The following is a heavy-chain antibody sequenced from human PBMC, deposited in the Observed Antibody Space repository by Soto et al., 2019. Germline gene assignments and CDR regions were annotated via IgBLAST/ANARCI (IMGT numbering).Heavy chain of an antibody. V-gene: IGHV4-59*01. Sequence: SETLSLTCTVSGGSISSYYWSWIRQLPGKGLEWIGYIYYSGSTNYNPSLKSRVTISVDTSKNQFSLKLSSVTAADTAVYYWARLPIGSCYPYYYGMDVWGQGTTVTVS. CDR3: ARLPIGSCYPYYYGMDV. CDR1: GGSISSYY. J-gene: IGHJ6*02. CDR2: IYYSGST. D-gene: IGHD1-26*01.